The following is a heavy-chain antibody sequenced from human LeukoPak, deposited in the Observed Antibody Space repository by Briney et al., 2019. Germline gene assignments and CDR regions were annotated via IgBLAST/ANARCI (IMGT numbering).Heavy chain of an antibody. D-gene: IGHD3-22*01. J-gene: IGHJ3*02. V-gene: IGHV3-48*03. CDR1: GFHFSRFG. CDR3: ARASLYYYESSPSLSFDM. CDR2: IEGGGSNI. Sequence: PGGSLRLSCAASGFHFSRFGMNWIRQAPGKGLEWVAYIEGGGSNIYYADSVKGRFIISRDNAKNSLDLQMNSLRTDETASYYCARASLYYYESSPSLSFDMWGRGTVVPL.